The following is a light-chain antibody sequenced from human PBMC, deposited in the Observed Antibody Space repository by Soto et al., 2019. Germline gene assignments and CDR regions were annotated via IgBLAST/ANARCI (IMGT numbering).Light chain of an antibody. Sequence: DIQMTQSPSSLSASVGDRVTIACRAGQSVSRYLNWYQQKPGKAPDLLIYGASNLQSGVPSRLSGGGSGTDFTLTISNLQPEDFATYYCQQSYTTPLTFGGGTKVEIK. CDR2: GAS. J-gene: IGKJ4*01. V-gene: IGKV1-39*01. CDR1: QSVSRY. CDR3: QQSYTTPLT.